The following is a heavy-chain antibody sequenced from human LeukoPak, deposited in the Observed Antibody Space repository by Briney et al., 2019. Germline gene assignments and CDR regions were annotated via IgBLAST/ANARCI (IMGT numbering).Heavy chain of an antibody. D-gene: IGHD3-3*01. CDR1: GFTSSSHW. CDR2: IKPDGSEE. J-gene: IGHJ5*02. V-gene: IGHV3-7*01. CDR3: VTGGHYSGT. Sequence: PGGSLRLSCAASGFTSSSHWMSWVRQAPGKGLEWVAKIKPDGSEEDYVDSVKGRFTISRDNAKNSLFLQMSSLRAEDTAIYYCVTGGHYSGTWGQGSLVTVSS.